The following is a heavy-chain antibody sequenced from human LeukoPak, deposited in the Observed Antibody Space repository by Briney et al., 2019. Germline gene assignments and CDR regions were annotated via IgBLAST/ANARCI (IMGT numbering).Heavy chain of an antibody. V-gene: IGHV3-23*01. CDR3: ANNYYGSGSYYPFTPGPFDY. CDR2: ISGSGGST. Sequence: GGSLRLSCAASGFTFSSYAMSWVRQAPGKGLEWVSAISGSGGSTYYADSVKGRFTTSRDNSKNTLYLQMNSLRAEDTAVYYCANNYYGSGSYYPFTPGPFDYWGQGTLVTVSS. CDR1: GFTFSSYA. D-gene: IGHD3-10*01. J-gene: IGHJ4*02.